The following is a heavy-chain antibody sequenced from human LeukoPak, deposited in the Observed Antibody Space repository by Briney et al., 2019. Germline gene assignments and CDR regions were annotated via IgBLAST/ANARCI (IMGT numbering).Heavy chain of an antibody. D-gene: IGHD1-26*01. Sequence: GGSLRLSCAASGFTFSSYAMHWVRQAPGKGLEWVAVISYDGSNKYYADSVKGRFTISRDNAKNSLYLQMNSLRAEDTAVYYCARDVSGSYSYGMDVWGQGTTVTVSS. CDR1: GFTFSSYA. V-gene: IGHV3-30-3*01. J-gene: IGHJ6*02. CDR3: ARDVSGSYSYGMDV. CDR2: ISYDGSNK.